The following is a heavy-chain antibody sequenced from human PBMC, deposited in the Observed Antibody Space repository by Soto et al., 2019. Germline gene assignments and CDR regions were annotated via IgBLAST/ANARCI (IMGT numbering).Heavy chain of an antibody. CDR1: GYSSTNYW. J-gene: IGHJ4*02. D-gene: IGHD2-21*01. CDR2: IYVGDSDT. V-gene: IGHV5-51*01. Sequence: GESLKISCKGSGYSSTNYWIGRVRQMPGKGLEWMGIIYVGDSDTRYSPSFQGQVTISADKSISTAYLQWSSLKASDTAMYYCARLVNIFDFDYWGQGTLVTVSS. CDR3: ARLVNIFDFDY.